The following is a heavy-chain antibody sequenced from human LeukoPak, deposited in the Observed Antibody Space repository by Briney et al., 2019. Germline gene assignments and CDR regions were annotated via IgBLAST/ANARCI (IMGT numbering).Heavy chain of an antibody. CDR2: IYYSGTT. Sequence: SETLSLTCTVSGGSISIFYWSWIRQPPGKGLEWIGDIYYSGTTNYNPSLKSRVNISLDTSKNQFSLRLSSVTAADTAVYYCARIDAVAATPTSFDYWGQGTLVTVSS. D-gene: IGHD6-19*01. CDR1: GGSISIFY. CDR3: ARIDAVAATPTSFDY. J-gene: IGHJ4*02. V-gene: IGHV4-59*01.